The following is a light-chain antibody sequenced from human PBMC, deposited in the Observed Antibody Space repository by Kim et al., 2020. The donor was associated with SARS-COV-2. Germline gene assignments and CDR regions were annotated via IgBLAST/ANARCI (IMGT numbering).Light chain of an antibody. CDR1: SSNIGAGYD. Sequence: QSVLTQPPSVSGAPGQRVTISCTGSSSNIGAGYDVHWYQQLPGTAPKLLIYGNSNRPSGVPDRFSGSKSGTSASLAITGLQAEDEADYYCQSYDSSLNGSRVFGGGTQLTVL. V-gene: IGLV1-40*01. CDR3: QSYDSSLNGSRV. CDR2: GNS. J-gene: IGLJ3*02.